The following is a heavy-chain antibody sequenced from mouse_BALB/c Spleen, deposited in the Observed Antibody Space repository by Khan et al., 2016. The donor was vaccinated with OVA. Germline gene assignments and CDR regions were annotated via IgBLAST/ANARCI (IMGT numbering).Heavy chain of an antibody. Sequence: EVELVESGGDLVRPGGSLKLSCAASGFSFSTYSMSWVRQTPEKRLEWVATISSGGSYTYSPDSVKGRFTISRDNAKNTLYLQMSSLKSEETAMYYCTRHRGYYGYNPYFDYWGQGTTLTVSS. V-gene: IGHV5-6-4*01. CDR2: ISSGGSYT. CDR1: GFSFSTYS. D-gene: IGHD1-1*01. CDR3: TRHRGYYGYNPYFDY. J-gene: IGHJ2*01.